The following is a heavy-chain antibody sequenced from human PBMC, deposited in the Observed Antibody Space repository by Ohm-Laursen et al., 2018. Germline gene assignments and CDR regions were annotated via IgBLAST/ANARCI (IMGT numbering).Heavy chain of an antibody. CDR3: ARHPLRRELEFDY. Sequence: PSETLSLTCTVSGDSISGRYWSWTRQPPGKGLEWIGNIDDNGNTNYNPSLQSRVTISINTSKNQFSLQLRFVTAADTAVYYCARHPLRRELEFDYWGQGTLVTVSS. J-gene: IGHJ4*02. CDR2: IDDNGNT. V-gene: IGHV4-59*08. CDR1: GDSISGRY. D-gene: IGHD1-26*01.